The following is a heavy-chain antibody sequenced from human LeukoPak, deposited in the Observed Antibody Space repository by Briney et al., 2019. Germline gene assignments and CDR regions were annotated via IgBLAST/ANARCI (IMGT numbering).Heavy chain of an antibody. Sequence: SGTLSLTCAVSGGSISSSNWWSWVGQPPGKGLEWIGEIYHSGSTNYNPSLKSRVTISVDKSKNQFSLKLSSVTAADTAVYYCARDAGSYYKTGFDPWGQGTLVTVSS. V-gene: IGHV4-4*02. CDR3: ARDAGSYYKTGFDP. CDR2: IYHSGST. J-gene: IGHJ5*02. CDR1: GGSISSSNW. D-gene: IGHD3-10*01.